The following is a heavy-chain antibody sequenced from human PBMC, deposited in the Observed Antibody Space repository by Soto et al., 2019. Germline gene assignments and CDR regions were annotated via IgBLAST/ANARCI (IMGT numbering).Heavy chain of an antibody. V-gene: IGHV4-59*01. D-gene: IGHD5-12*01. Sequence: QVQLQESGPGLVKPSETLSLTCTVSGGSISSYYWSWIRQPPGKGLEWIGYMYYSGSTNYNPALKSRVTISVDTSKNQFSLKLSAVTAADTAVYYCAGGGYPSIAYWGQGTLVSVSS. CDR2: MYYSGST. CDR3: AGGGYPSIAY. CDR1: GGSISSYY. J-gene: IGHJ4*02.